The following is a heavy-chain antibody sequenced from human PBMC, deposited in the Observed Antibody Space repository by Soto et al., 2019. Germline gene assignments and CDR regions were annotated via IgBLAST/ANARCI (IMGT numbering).Heavy chain of an antibody. CDR3: ARGDSSSSYPPYYYYYMDV. CDR1: GFTVSSNY. CDR2: IYSGGST. Sequence: GGSLRLSCAASGFTVSSNYMSWVRQAPGKGLEWVSVIYSGGSTYYADSVKGRFTISRHNSKNTLYLQMNSLRAEDTAVYYCARGDSSSSYPPYYYYYMDVWGKGTTVTVSS. J-gene: IGHJ6*03. V-gene: IGHV3-53*04. D-gene: IGHD6-6*01.